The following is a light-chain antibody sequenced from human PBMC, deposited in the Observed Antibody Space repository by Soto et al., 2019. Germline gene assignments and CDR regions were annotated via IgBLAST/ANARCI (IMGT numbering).Light chain of an antibody. CDR2: DVS. V-gene: IGLV2-11*01. J-gene: IGLJ1*01. Sequence: QSALTQPRSVSGSPGQSVTVSGIGTSSDVGDYNSVSWYQQHPGKAPKLMIYDVSKRPSGVPDRFSGSKSGNTASLTISGLQAEDEADYYCCSYVGSYSYVFGIGTKLTVL. CDR1: SSDVGDYNS. CDR3: CSYVGSYSYV.